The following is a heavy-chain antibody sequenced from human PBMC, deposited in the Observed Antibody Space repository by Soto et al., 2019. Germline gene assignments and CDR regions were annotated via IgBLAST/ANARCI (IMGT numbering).Heavy chain of an antibody. D-gene: IGHD5-18*01. CDR1: VGGYSRYA. CDR3: ANNRYRYGFPSDPNALDF. J-gene: IGHJ3*01. CDR2: IIPIFGTA. Sequence: NASVGGYSRYAITCVIQNTKKGLEWMGAIIPIFGTANYAQNFQGRVTITADESTSTAYMELSSLRSEDTAVYYCANNRYRYGFPSDPNALDFWVQGTMVTV. V-gene: IGHV1-69*01.